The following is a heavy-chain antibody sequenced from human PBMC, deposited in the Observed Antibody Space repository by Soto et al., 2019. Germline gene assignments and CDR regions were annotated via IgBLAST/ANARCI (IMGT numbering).Heavy chain of an antibody. D-gene: IGHD1-26*01. Sequence: QVQLVQSGAEVKKPGSSVKVSCKASGGTFSSYTISWVRQAPGQGLEWMGRIIPILGIANYAQKFQGRVTITAEKSTSTAYMELSSPRSEDTAVYYCGGVIVGATRNAFDIWGQGTMVTVSS. CDR2: IIPILGIA. J-gene: IGHJ3*02. CDR3: GGVIVGATRNAFDI. V-gene: IGHV1-69*02. CDR1: GGTFSSYT.